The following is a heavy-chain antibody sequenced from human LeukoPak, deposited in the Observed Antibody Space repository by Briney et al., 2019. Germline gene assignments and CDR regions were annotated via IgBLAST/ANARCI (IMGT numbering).Heavy chain of an antibody. D-gene: IGHD3-22*01. CDR1: GYTFTSYV. V-gene: IGHV1-18*01. CDR3: ARSMGSYDSSGYDDY. Sequence: ASVKVSCKASGYTFTSYVISWVRQAPGQGLEWMGWISAYNGNINYAQKLQGRVTMTTDTSTSTAYMELRSLRSDDTAVYYCARSMGSYDSSGYDDYWGQGTLVTVSS. J-gene: IGHJ4*02. CDR2: ISAYNGNI.